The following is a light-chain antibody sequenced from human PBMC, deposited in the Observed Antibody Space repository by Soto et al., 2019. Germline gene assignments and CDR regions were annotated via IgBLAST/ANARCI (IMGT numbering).Light chain of an antibody. Sequence: EIVLAQSPATLSLSPGERATLSCRASQSVSSYLAWYQQKPGQAPRLLIYDASNRATGIPARFSGSGSGTNFTLTICCLESEDFAVYYCQQRSNWPPIPFGQGTRLEIK. CDR2: DAS. CDR3: QQRSNWPPIP. CDR1: QSVSSY. V-gene: IGKV3-11*01. J-gene: IGKJ5*01.